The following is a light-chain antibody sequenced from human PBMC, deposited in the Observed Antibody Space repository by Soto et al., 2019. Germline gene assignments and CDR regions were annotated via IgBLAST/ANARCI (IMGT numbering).Light chain of an antibody. CDR3: QQSYTTPWT. Sequence: DIQMTQSPSSLSASVGGRVTIRCRASETIKVYLNWYQHKPGKAPNLLIFGASNLRGGVPSRFTGSGSGTDFTLTIDRLQPEDFATYYCQQSYTTPWTFGLGTKVEIK. CDR2: GAS. J-gene: IGKJ1*01. V-gene: IGKV1-39*01. CDR1: ETIKVY.